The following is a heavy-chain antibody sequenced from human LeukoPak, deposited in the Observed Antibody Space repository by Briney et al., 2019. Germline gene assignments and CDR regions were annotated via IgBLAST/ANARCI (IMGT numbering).Heavy chain of an antibody. CDR3: TRSNCGGDCYFYYYYGMDV. Sequence: GGSLRLSCTASGFTLGDYAMSWFRQAPGKGLEWVGFIRSKAYGGTTEYAASVKGRFTISRDDSKSIAYLQMNSLKTEDTAVYYCTRSNCGGDCYFYYYYGMDVWGQGTTVTVSS. CDR2: IRSKAYGGTT. CDR1: GFTLGDYA. V-gene: IGHV3-49*03. J-gene: IGHJ6*02. D-gene: IGHD2-21*02.